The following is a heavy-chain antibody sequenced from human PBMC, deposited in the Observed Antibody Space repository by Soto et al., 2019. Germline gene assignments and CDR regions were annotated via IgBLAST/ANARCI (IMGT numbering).Heavy chain of an antibody. V-gene: IGHV1-69*01. CDR3: ARDKLGIEGAGSWFDP. J-gene: IGHJ5*02. Sequence: QVQLVQSGAEVKKPGSSVKVSCKASGGTFSSYAISWVRQAPGQGLEWMGGIIPIFGTANYAQKFQGSVTITADESTSTAYMELSSLRSEDTAVYYCARDKLGIEGAGSWFDPWGQGTLVTVSS. CDR2: IIPIFGTA. CDR1: GGTFSSYA. D-gene: IGHD7-27*01.